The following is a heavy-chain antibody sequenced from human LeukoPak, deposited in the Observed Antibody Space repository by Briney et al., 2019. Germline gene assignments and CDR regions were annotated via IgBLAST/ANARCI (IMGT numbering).Heavy chain of an antibody. CDR3: ARGLMVNVFRFYWFDP. CDR2: INHSGST. J-gene: IGHJ5*02. CDR1: GGSFSGYY. Sequence: PSETLSLTCAVYGGSFSGYYWSWIRQPPGKGLEWIGEINHSGSTNYNPSLKSRVTISVDTSKNQFSLKLSSVTAADTAVYYCARGLMVNVFRFYWFDPWGQGTLVTVSS. D-gene: IGHD5-18*01. V-gene: IGHV4-34*01.